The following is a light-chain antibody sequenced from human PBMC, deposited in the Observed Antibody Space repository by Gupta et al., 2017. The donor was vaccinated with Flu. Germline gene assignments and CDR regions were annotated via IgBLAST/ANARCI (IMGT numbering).Light chain of an antibody. CDR2: AAS. V-gene: IGKV1-39*01. CDR1: QIISNY. J-gene: IGKJ2*01. CDR3: QQTYSIPHT. Sequence: PSSLSASVGDRVTITCRASQIISNYINWYQHKPGKPPKLLIYAASSLHSGVPSTFSGSGSATDFTLTISSLQLEDFATYYCQQTYSIPHTFGQGTKLEIK.